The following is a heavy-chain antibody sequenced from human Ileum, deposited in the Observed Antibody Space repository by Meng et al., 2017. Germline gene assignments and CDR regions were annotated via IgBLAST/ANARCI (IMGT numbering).Heavy chain of an antibody. CDR1: GDSVSSGSYY. CDR3: ARHGHFTPDKYYFDY. D-gene: IGHD3-3*02. Sequence: QLQLQESGPGLVKPSETLSLTCTVSGDSVSSGSYYWVWIRQPPGKALEWIGAVYFTGYTYCGPSLTGRGTISVDTSRNQFSLKLNSVTAADTALYFCARHGHFTPDKYYFDYWGQGTLVTVSS. V-gene: IGHV4-39*01. J-gene: IGHJ4*02. CDR2: VYFTGYT.